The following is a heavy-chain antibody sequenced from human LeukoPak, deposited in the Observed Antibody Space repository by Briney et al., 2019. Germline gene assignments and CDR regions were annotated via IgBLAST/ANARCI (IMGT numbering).Heavy chain of an antibody. CDR3: ARDMTTVRYWYFDL. Sequence: PGGSLRLSCAASGFTFSSYAMHWVRQAPGKGLEWVAVISYDGSNKYYADSVKGRFTISRDNSKNTLYLQMNSLRAEDTAVYYCARDMTTVRYWYFDLWGRGTLVTVSS. V-gene: IGHV3-30-3*01. CDR2: ISYDGSNK. J-gene: IGHJ2*01. D-gene: IGHD4-17*01. CDR1: GFTFSSYA.